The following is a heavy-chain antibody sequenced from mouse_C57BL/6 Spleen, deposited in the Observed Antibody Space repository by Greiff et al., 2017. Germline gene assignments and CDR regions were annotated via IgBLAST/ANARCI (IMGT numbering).Heavy chain of an antibody. CDR3: ALVYYYGSSLYYYAMDY. J-gene: IGHJ4*01. D-gene: IGHD1-1*01. CDR2: LYPGDGDT. Sequence: VQLQQSGAELVKPGASVKISCKASGYAFSSYWMNWVKQRPGKGLEWIGQLYPGDGDTNYNGKFKGKATLTADKSSSTAYMQLSSLTSEDSAVYFCALVYYYGSSLYYYAMDYWGQGTSVTVSS. CDR1: GYAFSSYW. V-gene: IGHV1-80*01.